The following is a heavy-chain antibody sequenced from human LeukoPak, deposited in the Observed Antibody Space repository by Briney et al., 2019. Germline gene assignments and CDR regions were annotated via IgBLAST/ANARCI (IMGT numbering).Heavy chain of an antibody. CDR1: GYSFTSYW. CDR3: ARLRYCSGGSCPDPYYFDY. J-gene: IGHJ4*02. Sequence: GESLKISCKGSGYSFTSYWIGWVRQMPGKGLEWMGIIYPGDSDTSYSPSFQGQVTISADKSISTAHLQWSSLKASDTAMYYCARLRYCSGGSCPDPYYFDYWGQGTLVTVSS. D-gene: IGHD2-15*01. V-gene: IGHV5-51*01. CDR2: IYPGDSDT.